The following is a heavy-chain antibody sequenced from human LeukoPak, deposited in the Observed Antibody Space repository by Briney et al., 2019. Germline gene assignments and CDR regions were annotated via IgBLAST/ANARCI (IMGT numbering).Heavy chain of an antibody. D-gene: IGHD6-13*01. J-gene: IGHJ5*02. Sequence: GGSLRLSCAASGFTFSTYWMHWVRQAPGKGLVWVSRINPDGTTTSYADSVKGRFTISRDNAKDTVYLQMNSLRAEDTAVYYCAKVSGSWYQSWFDPWGQGTLVTVSS. V-gene: IGHV3-74*01. CDR2: INPDGTTT. CDR1: GFTFSTYW. CDR3: AKVSGSWYQSWFDP.